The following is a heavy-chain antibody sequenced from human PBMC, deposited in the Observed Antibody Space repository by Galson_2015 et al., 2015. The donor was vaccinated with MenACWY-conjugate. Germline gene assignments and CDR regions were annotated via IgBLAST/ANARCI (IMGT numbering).Heavy chain of an antibody. CDR1: GDSVSSKSAG. CDR2: TYYGSKWYN. J-gene: IGHJ5*02. CDR3: TRGPLNWGSPYNWFDP. Sequence: CAISGDSVSSKSAGWNWIRQSPSRGLEWLGRTYYGSKWYNDYAVSVKSRITINPDTSKNQFSLQLNSVTPEDTAVYYCTRGPLNWGSPYNWFDPWGQGTLVTVSS. V-gene: IGHV6-1*01. D-gene: IGHD7-27*01.